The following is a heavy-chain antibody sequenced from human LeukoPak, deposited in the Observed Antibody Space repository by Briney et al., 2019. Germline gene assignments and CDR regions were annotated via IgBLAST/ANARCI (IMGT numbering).Heavy chain of an antibody. J-gene: IGHJ4*02. CDR3: ARGSGSQADY. V-gene: IGHV1-46*01. Sequence: ASVKVSCKASGYTFTSYYMHWVRQAPGRGLEWMGIINPSGGSTSYAQKFQGRVTMTTDTSTSTAYMELRSLRSDDTAVYYCARGSGSQADYWGQGTLVTVSS. CDR2: INPSGGST. CDR1: GYTFTSYY. D-gene: IGHD3-10*01.